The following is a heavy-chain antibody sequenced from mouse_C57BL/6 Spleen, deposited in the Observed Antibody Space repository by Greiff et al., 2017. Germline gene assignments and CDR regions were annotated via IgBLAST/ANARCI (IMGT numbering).Heavy chain of an antibody. CDR1: GFNIKDYY. Sequence: VQLQQSGAELVRPGASVKLSCTASGFNIKDYYMHWVKQRPEQGLEWIGRLDPEDGDTEYAPKFQGKAPMTADTSSNTAYLQLSSLTSEDTAVYYCTPPFYYGSSYGFAYWGQGTLVTVSA. CDR3: TPPFYYGSSYGFAY. V-gene: IGHV14-1*01. D-gene: IGHD1-1*01. CDR2: LDPEDGDT. J-gene: IGHJ3*01.